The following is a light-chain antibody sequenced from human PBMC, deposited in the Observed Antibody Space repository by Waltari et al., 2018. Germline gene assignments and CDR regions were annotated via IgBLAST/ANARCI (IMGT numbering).Light chain of an antibody. V-gene: IGLV2-18*02. CDR2: EVV. Sequence: QSALTQPHSVSGSTGQSVTISCPATSRAFGLFTRVSWYQQAPGTAPKLIIYEVVIRPSGVPNRFSGSKSGNTASLTISGLQAEDQADYYCSSHTRRNTLIFGGGTKVTVL. CDR3: SSHTRRNTLI. CDR1: SRAFGLFTR. J-gene: IGLJ2*01.